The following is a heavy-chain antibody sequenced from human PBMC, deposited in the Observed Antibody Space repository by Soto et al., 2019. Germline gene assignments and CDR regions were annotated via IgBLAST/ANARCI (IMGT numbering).Heavy chain of an antibody. CDR1: GFSLSTSGVG. J-gene: IGHJ4*02. V-gene: IGHV2-5*01. CDR3: ARRRGYNWNNPAFDY. D-gene: IGHD1-20*01. Sequence: SGPTLVNPTPTLTLTCTFSGFSLSTSGVGVGWIRQPPGKAREWLALIYWNDDKKYSPSLKSRLGITKDTFRNQVVLTMTNVEPLDTATYYCARRRGYNWNNPAFDYWGQGALVTVSS. CDR2: IYWNDDK.